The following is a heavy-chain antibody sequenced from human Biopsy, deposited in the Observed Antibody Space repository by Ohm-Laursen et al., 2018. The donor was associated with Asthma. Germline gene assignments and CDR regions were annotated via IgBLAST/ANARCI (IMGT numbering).Heavy chain of an antibody. D-gene: IGHD3-3*02. CDR3: ARTFHFWSPYHAEHYQL. Sequence: SLRLSCAAPGFTFGAFWMSWGRQTPGKGLEWVANIKHDGTEKNHVDSLKGRFTISRDNAKNSLYLQMNSLRAEDTAVYYCARTFHFWSPYHAEHYQLWGQGTLVTVSS. CDR2: IKHDGTEK. J-gene: IGHJ1*01. CDR1: GFTFGAFW. V-gene: IGHV3-7*01.